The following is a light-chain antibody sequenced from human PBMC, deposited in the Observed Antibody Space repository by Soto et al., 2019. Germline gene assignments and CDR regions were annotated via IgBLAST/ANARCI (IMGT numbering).Light chain of an antibody. V-gene: IGKV1-39*01. CDR3: QQSYSTPYT. CDR1: QSISSY. J-gene: IGKJ2*01. CDR2: AAS. Sequence: DIQMTQSPSSLSASVGDRVTITCRASQSISSYLNWYQQKPGKAPKLLLYAASSLQSEVPSRLSGSGSGTDFTLTISSLQPEDFATYYCQQSYSTPYTFGQGTKLVSK.